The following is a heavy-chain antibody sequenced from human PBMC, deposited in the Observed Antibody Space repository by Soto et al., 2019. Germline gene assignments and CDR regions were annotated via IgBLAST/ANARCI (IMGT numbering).Heavy chain of an antibody. D-gene: IGHD4-4*01. CDR1: GGTFSSYA. Sequence: SVKVSCKASGGTFSSYAISWVRQAPGQGLEWMGGIIPIFGTANYAQKFQGRVTITADESTSTAYMELSSLRSEDTAVYYCARALVTLDYSSYGMDVWGQGTTVTVSS. CDR2: IIPIFGTA. V-gene: IGHV1-69*13. CDR3: ARALVTLDYSSYGMDV. J-gene: IGHJ6*02.